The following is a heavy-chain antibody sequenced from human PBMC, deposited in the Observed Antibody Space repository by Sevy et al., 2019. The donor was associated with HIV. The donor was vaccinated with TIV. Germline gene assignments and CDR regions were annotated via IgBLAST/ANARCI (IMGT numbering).Heavy chain of an antibody. J-gene: IGHJ4*02. CDR2: VYAYDSDT. D-gene: IGHD3-16*01. CDR3: ARQNDYLSPPDY. Sequence: GESLKISCKGSGYSFTSYWIGWVRQMPGKDLDWMGIVYAYDSDTRYSPSFQGQVTISADKSFSTAYLQWSSLKASDTAIYYCARQNDYLSPPDYWGQGTLVTVSS. CDR1: GYSFTSYW. V-gene: IGHV5-51*01.